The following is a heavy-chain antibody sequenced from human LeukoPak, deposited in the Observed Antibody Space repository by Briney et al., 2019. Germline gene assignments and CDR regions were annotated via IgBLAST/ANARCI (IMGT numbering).Heavy chain of an antibody. CDR3: ARVGYYYHY. Sequence: PGGSLRLSCAASGFTFSSYWMSWVRQAPGKGLEWVVTIKQDGSEKDFVDSVKGRFTISRDNAKNSLYLQMNSLRAEDTALYYCARVGYYYHYWGQGTLVTVSS. D-gene: IGHD3-22*01. CDR1: GFTFSSYW. J-gene: IGHJ4*02. V-gene: IGHV3-7*01. CDR2: IKQDGSEK.